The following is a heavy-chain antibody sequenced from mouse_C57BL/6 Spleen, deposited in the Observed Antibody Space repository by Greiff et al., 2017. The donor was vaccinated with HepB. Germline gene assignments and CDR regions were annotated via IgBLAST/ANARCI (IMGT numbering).Heavy chain of an antibody. D-gene: IGHD1-2*01. CDR2: INPNNGGT. V-gene: IGHV1-26*01. Sequence: VQLQQSGPELVKPGASVKISCKASGYTFTDYYMNWVKQSHGKSLEWIGDINPNNGGTSYNQKFKGKATLTVDKSSSTAYMELRSLTSEDSAVYYCARGGGLIFAYWGQGTLVTVSA. J-gene: IGHJ3*01. CDR1: GYTFTDYY. CDR3: ARGGGLIFAY.